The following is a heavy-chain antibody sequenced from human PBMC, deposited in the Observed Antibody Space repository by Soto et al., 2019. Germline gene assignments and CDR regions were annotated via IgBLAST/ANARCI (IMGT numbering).Heavy chain of an antibody. CDR1: GFTAGNNN. V-gene: IGHV3-53*01. J-gene: IGHJ4*02. CDR3: AKDGRGSGSHYNSFGY. D-gene: IGHD3-10*01. CDR2: IYSTGTT. Sequence: EVQLVESGGGLIQPGGSRKLSCEAPGFTAGNNNMSWAGQAPGKGLEWVSLIYSTGTTKYADSVKGRFTVSRDNAKNTLYLQMNSLRAEDTAVYYCAKDGRGSGSHYNSFGYWGQGTLVTVSS.